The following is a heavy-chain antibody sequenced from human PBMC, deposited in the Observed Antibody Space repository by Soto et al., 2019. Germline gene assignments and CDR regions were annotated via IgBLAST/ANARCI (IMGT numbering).Heavy chain of an antibody. CDR3: ARDRKGYCETTNCHPPGGS. Sequence: GGSLRLSCTASGFTFISYCMHWVRQAPGKGLEWRAVISYDGTKKFYADSVKARFTISTDNSKNTLYLQINSLRGEDTAVYYCARDRKGYCETTNCHPPGGSWGQRTMVTVSS. CDR1: GFTFISYC. CDR2: ISYDGTKK. J-gene: IGHJ5*02. V-gene: IGHV3-30*03. D-gene: IGHD2-15*01.